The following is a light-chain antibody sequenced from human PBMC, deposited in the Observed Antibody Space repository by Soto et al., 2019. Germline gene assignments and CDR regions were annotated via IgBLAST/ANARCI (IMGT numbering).Light chain of an antibody. CDR2: GAS. Sequence: EIVMTQSPATLSVSPGQRASLSCRASQSVSTTVAWYQQKPGQAPRLLIYGASTRATGIPARFSGSGSGTDFTLTISRLEPEDFAVYYCQQYDSSPLTFGGGTKVDIK. V-gene: IGKV3-15*01. CDR1: QSVSTT. J-gene: IGKJ4*01. CDR3: QQYDSSPLT.